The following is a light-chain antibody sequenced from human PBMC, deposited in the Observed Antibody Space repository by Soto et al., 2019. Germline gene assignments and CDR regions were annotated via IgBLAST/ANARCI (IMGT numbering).Light chain of an antibody. CDR1: QNVSDKF. CDR2: GSY. CDR3: QQYIRWPLT. Sequence: IVLTQSPATLSLSPGEGATLSCRASQNVSDKFLAWYQQIPGQAPRLLIFGSYSRPTGIPDRFSGSGSGTEFTLTISSLQSEDFAVYYCQQYIRWPLTFGGGTKVEIK. V-gene: IGKV3D-15*01. J-gene: IGKJ4*01.